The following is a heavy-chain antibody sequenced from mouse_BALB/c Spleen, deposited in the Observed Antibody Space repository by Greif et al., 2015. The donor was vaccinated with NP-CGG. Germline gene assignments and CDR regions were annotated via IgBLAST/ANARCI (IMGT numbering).Heavy chain of an antibody. Sequence: QVQLQQSGAELVKPGASVKLSCKASGYTFTSYYMYWVKQRPGQGLEWIGEINPSNGGTNFNEKFESKATLTVDKSSSTAYMQLSSLTSEDSAVYYCTRSGYYFWFAYWGQGTLVTVSA. J-gene: IGHJ3*01. V-gene: IGHV1S81*02. CDR1: GYTFTSYY. CDR2: INPSNGGT. CDR3: TRSGYYFWFAY. D-gene: IGHD2-3*01.